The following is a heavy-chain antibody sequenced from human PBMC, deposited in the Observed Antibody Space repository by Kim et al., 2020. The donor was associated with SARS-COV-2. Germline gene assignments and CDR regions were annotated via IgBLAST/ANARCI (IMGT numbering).Heavy chain of an antibody. CDR1: GFTVSSNY. CDR3: ARDEGGHLDY. D-gene: IGHD3-16*01. V-gene: IGHV3-53*01. J-gene: IGHJ4*02. Sequence: GGSLRLSCAASGFTVSSNYMTWVRQAPGEGLEWVSVIYSDGSTYYADSVKGRLTISRDNSKNTLYLQMNSLRADDTAVYYCARDEGGHLDYWGQGTLVTVSS. CDR2: IYSDGST.